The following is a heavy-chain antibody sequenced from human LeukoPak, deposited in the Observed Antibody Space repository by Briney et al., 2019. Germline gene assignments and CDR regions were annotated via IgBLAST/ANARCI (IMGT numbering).Heavy chain of an antibody. V-gene: IGHV4-39*01. CDR1: GGSISSGGYY. J-gene: IGHJ5*02. D-gene: IGHD2-2*02. Sequence: SETLSLTCTVSGGSISSGGYYWSWIRQHPGKGLEWIGEINHSGSTNYNPSLKSRVTISVDTSKNQFSLKLSSVTAADTAVYYCARHTRIVVVPAAIPGWFDPWGQGTLVTVSS. CDR3: ARHTRIVVVPAAIPGWFDP. CDR2: INHSGST.